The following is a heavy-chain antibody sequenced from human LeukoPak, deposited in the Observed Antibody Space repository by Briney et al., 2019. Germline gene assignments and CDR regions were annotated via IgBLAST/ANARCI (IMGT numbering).Heavy chain of an antibody. CDR1: GLSFSNAW. CDR3: TTDLGITMIRGVIVY. Sequence: GRSLRLSCAAYGLSFSNAWTTWVRQAPGEGLEWVGRIKSRTDAGTTEYAAPVKGRFTISRDDSKNTLYLQMNSLKIEDTAVYYCTTDLGITMIRGVIVYWGQGTLVTVSS. D-gene: IGHD3-10*01. CDR2: IKSRTDAGTT. V-gene: IGHV3-15*01. J-gene: IGHJ4*02.